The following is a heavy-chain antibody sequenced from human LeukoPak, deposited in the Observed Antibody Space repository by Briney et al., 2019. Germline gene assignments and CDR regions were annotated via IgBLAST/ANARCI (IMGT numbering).Heavy chain of an antibody. CDR2: IKQDGSEK. V-gene: IGHV3-7*05. CDR3: AFDSSGYYYPDY. CDR1: GFTFSSYW. J-gene: IGHJ4*02. Sequence: PGGSLRLSCAASGFTFSSYWMSWVRQAPGKGLEWVANIKQDGSEKYYVDSVKGRFTISRDNAKNSLYLQMNSLRAEDTAMYYCAFDSSGYYYPDYWGQGTLVTVSS. D-gene: IGHD3-22*01.